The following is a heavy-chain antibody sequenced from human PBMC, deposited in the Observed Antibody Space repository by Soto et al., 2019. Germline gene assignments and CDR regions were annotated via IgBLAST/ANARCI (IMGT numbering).Heavy chain of an antibody. CDR3: ARDGSRGEDPDY. J-gene: IGHJ4*01. CDR2: IIPIFGTA. Sequence: SVKVSCKASGGTFNSYASRWVRQAPGQGLEWMGGIIPIFGTANYAQKFQGRVTITADESTSTAYMELSSLRSEDTAVYYCARDGSRGEDPDYWGHGTLVTVSS. D-gene: IGHD3-16*01. CDR1: GGTFNSYA. V-gene: IGHV1-69*13.